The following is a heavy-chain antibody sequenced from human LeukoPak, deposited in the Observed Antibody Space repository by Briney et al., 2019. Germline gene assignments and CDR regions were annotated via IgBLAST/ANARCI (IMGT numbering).Heavy chain of an antibody. CDR1: GFTFRTYD. D-gene: IGHD2-21*01. V-gene: IGHV3-30*18. Sequence: PGRPLRLSCAASGFTFRTYDMHWVRQAPGKGLEWVALISYAGNDKYYADSVKGRFTVSRDNSKNTLYLQMNGLRADDTAVYYCAKDTLGAIHYWGQGTLVTVSS. CDR2: ISYAGNDK. J-gene: IGHJ4*02. CDR3: AKDTLGAIHY.